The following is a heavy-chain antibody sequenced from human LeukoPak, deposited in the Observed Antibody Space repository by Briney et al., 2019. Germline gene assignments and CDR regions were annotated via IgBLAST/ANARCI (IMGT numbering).Heavy chain of an antibody. CDR1: GGSFSGYY. V-gene: IGHV4-34*01. J-gene: IGHJ4*02. CDR3: GRSAGFVHFDH. CDR2: INHSGST. D-gene: IGHD3-16*01. Sequence: SETLSLTCAVYGGSFSGYYWSWIRQPPGKGLEWIGEINHSGSTNYNPSLKSRVTISVDTSKNQFSLKLSSVTAADTAVYYCGRSAGFVHFDHWGQGTLVTVSS.